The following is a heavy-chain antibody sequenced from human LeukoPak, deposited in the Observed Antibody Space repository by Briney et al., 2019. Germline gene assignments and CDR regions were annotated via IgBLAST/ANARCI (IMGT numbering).Heavy chain of an antibody. D-gene: IGHD5-18*01. CDR3: ARDGGYSYGSPSYYFDY. Sequence: PGGSLRPSCAASGFTFSSYAMHWVRQAPGKGLEYVSAISSNGGSTYYANSVKGRFTISRDNSKNTLYLQMGSLRAEDMAVYYCARDGGYSYGSPSYYFDYWGQGTLVTVSS. CDR2: ISSNGGST. CDR1: GFTFSSYA. V-gene: IGHV3-64*01. J-gene: IGHJ4*02.